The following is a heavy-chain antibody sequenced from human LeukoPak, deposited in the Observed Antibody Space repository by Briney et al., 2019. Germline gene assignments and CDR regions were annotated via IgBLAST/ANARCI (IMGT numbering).Heavy chain of an antibody. Sequence: GGSLRLSGAASGFTFSSYAMHWVRQAPGKGLEWVAAISYDGSNKNYADSVKGRFTISRDNSKNTLYLQMNSLRAEGTTVYYCARGVRIAVAGYIDYWGQGTLVTVSS. V-gene: IGHV3-30*04. J-gene: IGHJ4*02. CDR1: GFTFSSYA. CDR2: ISYDGSNK. D-gene: IGHD6-19*01. CDR3: ARGVRIAVAGYIDY.